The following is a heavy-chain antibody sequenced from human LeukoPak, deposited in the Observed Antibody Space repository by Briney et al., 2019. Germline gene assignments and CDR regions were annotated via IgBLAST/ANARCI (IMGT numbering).Heavy chain of an antibody. CDR1: GGSISSYY. D-gene: IGHD1-1*01. CDR3: ARYKWKLDAFDI. J-gene: IGHJ3*02. V-gene: IGHV4-59*08. Sequence: PSETLSLTCTVSGGSISSYYWSWIRQPPGKGLEWIGYIYYSGSTNYNPSLKSRVTISVDTSKNQFSLKLSSVTAADTAVYYCARYKWKLDAFDIWGQGTMVTVSS. CDR2: IYYSGST.